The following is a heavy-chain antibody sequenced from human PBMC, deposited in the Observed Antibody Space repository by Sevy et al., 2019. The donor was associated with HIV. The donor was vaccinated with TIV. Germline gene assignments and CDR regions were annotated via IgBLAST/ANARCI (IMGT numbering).Heavy chain of an antibody. CDR1: GFTFSSYA. D-gene: IGHD2-2*01. V-gene: IGHV3-30-3*01. CDR3: ARDSVVVPAARYYYGMDV. Sequence: GGSLRLSCAASGFTFSSYAMHWVRQAPGKGLEWVAVISYDGSNKYYADSVKGRFTISKDNSKNTLYLQMHSLRAEDTAAYYCARDSVVVPAARYYYGMDVWGQGTTVTVSS. CDR2: ISYDGSNK. J-gene: IGHJ6*02.